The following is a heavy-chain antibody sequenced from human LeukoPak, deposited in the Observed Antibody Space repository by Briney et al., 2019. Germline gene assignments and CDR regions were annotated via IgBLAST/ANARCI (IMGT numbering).Heavy chain of an antibody. J-gene: IGHJ4*02. CDR2: IGPSGAVT. Sequence: GGSLRLSCAGSGFTFETYAMTWARQAPGKGLEWVSVIGPSGAVTHYAECVKGRFTISRDNSKNTLYLQMNSLRVEDTAIYFCAKYATGYAPNFDYWGQGTLVTVSS. CDR1: GFTFETYA. V-gene: IGHV3-23*01. CDR3: AKYATGYAPNFDY. D-gene: IGHD5-12*01.